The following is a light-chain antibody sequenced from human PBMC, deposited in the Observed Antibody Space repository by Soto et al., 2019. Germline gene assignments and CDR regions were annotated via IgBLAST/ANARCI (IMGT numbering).Light chain of an antibody. V-gene: IGKV1-39*01. CDR2: AAS. CDR1: QSISNY. CDR3: RQCYNTPRT. Sequence: DIRMTQSPCYLSASVRDRITINCRASQSISNYLNWYQQKPGTAPKLLIYAASSLQSGVPSRFSGSGSGTDYIRPMCRLYPEDFATIYGRQCYNTPRTFGQGTKVDIK. J-gene: IGKJ1*01.